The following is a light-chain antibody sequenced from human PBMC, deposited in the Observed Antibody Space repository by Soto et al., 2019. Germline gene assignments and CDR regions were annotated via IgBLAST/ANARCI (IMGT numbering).Light chain of an antibody. CDR2: DAS. CDR3: HQYNNWPRT. Sequence: EIVMTQFPATLSVSPGERATLSCRASQNIFSKLAWYQQKVGQTPSLLIYDASNRATGIPARFSGSGSGTDFTITISSLESEDFEVYFCHQYNNWPRTFGQGTRLEIK. CDR1: QNIFSK. V-gene: IGKV3D-15*01. J-gene: IGKJ5*01.